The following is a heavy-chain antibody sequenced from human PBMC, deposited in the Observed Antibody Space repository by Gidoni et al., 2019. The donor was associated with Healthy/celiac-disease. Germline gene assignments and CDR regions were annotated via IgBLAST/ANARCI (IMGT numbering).Heavy chain of an antibody. Sequence: YYNPSLKSRVTISVDTSKNQFSLKLSSVTAADTAVYYCARFDYGDPLDAFDIWGQGTMVTVSS. J-gene: IGHJ3*02. V-gene: IGHV4-30-2*05. D-gene: IGHD4-17*01. CDR3: ARFDYGDPLDAFDI.